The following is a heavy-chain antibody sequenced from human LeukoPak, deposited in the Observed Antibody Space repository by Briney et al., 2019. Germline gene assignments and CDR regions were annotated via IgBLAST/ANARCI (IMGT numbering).Heavy chain of an antibody. J-gene: IGHJ3*02. CDR2: ISAYNGNT. CDR3: ARDREITFGGVIAPRVGAFDI. Sequence: GASVKVSCKASGYTFTSYGISWVRQAPGQGLEWMGWISAYNGNTNYAQKLQGKVTMTTDTSTSTAYMELRSLRSDDTAVYYCARDREITFGGVIAPRVGAFDIWGQGTMVTVSS. D-gene: IGHD3-16*02. CDR1: GYTFTSYG. V-gene: IGHV1-18*01.